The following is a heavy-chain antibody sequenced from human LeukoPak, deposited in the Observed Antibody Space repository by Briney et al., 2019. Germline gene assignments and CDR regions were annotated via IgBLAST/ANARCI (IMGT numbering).Heavy chain of an antibody. CDR1: GGSISSGSYY. CDR3: ARYSGRSTYYDFWSGS. J-gene: IGHJ5*02. V-gene: IGHV4-61*02. CDR2: IYTSGST. D-gene: IGHD3-3*01. Sequence: SETLSLTCTVSGGSISSGSYYWSWIRQPAGKGLEWIGRIYTSGSTNYNPSLKSRVTISVDTSKNQLSLKLSSVTAADTAVYYCARYSGRSTYYDFWSGSWGQGTLVTVSS.